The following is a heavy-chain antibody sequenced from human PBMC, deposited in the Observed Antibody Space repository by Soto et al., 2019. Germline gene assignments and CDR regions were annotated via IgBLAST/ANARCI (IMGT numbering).Heavy chain of an antibody. J-gene: IGHJ4*02. D-gene: IGHD2-15*01. V-gene: IGHV1-69*08. CDR2: IIPILGIA. CDR3: ARDHCSGGSCYPADY. Sequence: QVQLVQSGAEVKKPGSSVKVSCKASGGTFSSYTISWVRQAPGQGLEWMGRIIPILGIANYAQKFQGRVTITADKSTSTAYMALSSLRSEDTAVYYCARDHCSGGSCYPADYWGQGTLVTVSS. CDR1: GGTFSSYT.